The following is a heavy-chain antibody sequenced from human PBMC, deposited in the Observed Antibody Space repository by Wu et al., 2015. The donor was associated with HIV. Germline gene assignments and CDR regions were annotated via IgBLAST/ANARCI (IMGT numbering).Heavy chain of an antibody. J-gene: IGHJ1*01. CDR2: MSPRSGSA. V-gene: IGHV1-8*01. CDR1: GYNFLTFD. CDR3: TRAGVYHHNGAPQQYHQH. D-gene: IGHD2-8*01. Sequence: QVQLVQSGTETKKSGASVKVSCKTSGYNFLTFDINWVRQTPGQGLEWVGRMSPRSGSAGQAQKFQGRVSLTRDTSTRTAYMELTGLQSDDTALYFCTRAGVYHHNGAPQQYHQHWGQGTLVIVSS.